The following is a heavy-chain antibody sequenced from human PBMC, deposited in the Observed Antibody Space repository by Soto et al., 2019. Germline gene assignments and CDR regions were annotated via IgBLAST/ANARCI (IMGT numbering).Heavy chain of an antibody. V-gene: IGHV3-43*01. CDR2: ISWDGGST. Sequence: GGSLRLSCAASGFTFDDYTMHWVRQAPGKGLEWVSLISWDGGSTYYADSVKGRFTISRDNSKNSLYLQMNSLRTEDTALYYCAKDEYCSGGSCYGAFDIWGQGTMVPVSS. J-gene: IGHJ3*02. CDR1: GFTFDDYT. CDR3: AKDEYCSGGSCYGAFDI. D-gene: IGHD2-15*01.